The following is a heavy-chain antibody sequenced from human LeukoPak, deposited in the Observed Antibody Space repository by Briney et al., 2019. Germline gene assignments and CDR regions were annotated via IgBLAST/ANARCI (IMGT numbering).Heavy chain of an antibody. V-gene: IGHV3-23*01. CDR1: GFTFSSYA. D-gene: IGHD3-10*01. CDR3: AKDQGRSSRHYGSGSPFDY. CDR2: ISGSGGST. Sequence: PGGSLRLSCAASGFTFSSYAMSWVRQAPGKGLEWVSAISGSGGSTYYADSVKGRFTISRDKSKNTLYLQMNSLRAEDTAVYYCAKDQGRSSRHYGSGSPFDYWGQGTLVTVSS. J-gene: IGHJ4*02.